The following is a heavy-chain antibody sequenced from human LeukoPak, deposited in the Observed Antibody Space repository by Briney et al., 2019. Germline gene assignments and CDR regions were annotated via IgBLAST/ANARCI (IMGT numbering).Heavy chain of an antibody. CDR3: QPPPGTGSHS. J-gene: IGHJ4*02. CDR1: GFTFNSYW. CDR2: IRQDGNEK. V-gene: IGHV3-7*01. Sequence: GGSLRLSCAASGFTFNSYWMSWVRQAPGKGLEWVANIRQDGNEKYYVDSVKGRFTISRDNAINSLYLQMNSLRAEDTAVYYCQPPPGTGSHSWGQGTLVTVSS. D-gene: IGHD3-10*01.